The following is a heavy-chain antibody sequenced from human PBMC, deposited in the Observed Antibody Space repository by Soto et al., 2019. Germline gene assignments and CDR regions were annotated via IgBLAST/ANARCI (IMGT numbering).Heavy chain of an antibody. CDR1: GYTFTSSG. V-gene: IGHV1-18*04. J-gene: IGHJ6*02. Sequence: QVQLVQSGAEVKKPGASVKVSCKASGYTFTSSGIIWVRQAPGQGLEWMGWISAYNGNTNYAQKLQGRVTMTTDTSTSPAYMELRSLRSADTAVYYCARQGNPNYYYYGMDVWGQGTTVTVSS. CDR3: ARQGNPNYYYYGMDV. CDR2: ISAYNGNT. D-gene: IGHD1-1*01.